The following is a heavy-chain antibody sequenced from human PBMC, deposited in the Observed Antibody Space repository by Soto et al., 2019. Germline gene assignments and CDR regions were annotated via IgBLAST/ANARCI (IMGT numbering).Heavy chain of an antibody. CDR2: IYPGDSDT. CDR1: GYSFTSYW. D-gene: IGHD5-18*01. CDR3: ARLRRGYSYGYSKRVFTYYFDY. V-gene: IGHV5-51*01. Sequence: GESLKISCKGSGYSFTSYWIGWVRQMPGKGLEWMGIIYPGDSDTRYSPSFQGQVTISADKSISTAYLQWSSLKASDTAMYYCARLRRGYSYGYSKRVFTYYFDYWGQGTLVTVSS. J-gene: IGHJ4*02.